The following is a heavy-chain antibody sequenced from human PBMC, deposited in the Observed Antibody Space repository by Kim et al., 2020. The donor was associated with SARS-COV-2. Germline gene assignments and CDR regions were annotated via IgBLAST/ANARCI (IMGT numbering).Heavy chain of an antibody. Sequence: GRFTISRDNSKNTLYLQMNSLRAEDTAVYYCARDRSDFWSGYYKGYYFDYWGQGTLVTVSS. CDR3: ARDRSDFWSGYYKGYYFDY. J-gene: IGHJ4*02. D-gene: IGHD3-3*01. V-gene: IGHV3-66*01.